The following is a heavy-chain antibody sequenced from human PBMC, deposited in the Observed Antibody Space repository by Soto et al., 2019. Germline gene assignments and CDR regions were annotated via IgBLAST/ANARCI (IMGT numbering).Heavy chain of an antibody. CDR1: GGSISSGGYS. J-gene: IGHJ3*02. V-gene: IGHV4-30-2*02. Sequence: SETLSLTCAVSGGSISSGGYSWSWIRQPPGKGLEWIGYIYHSGSTYYNPSLKSRVTISVDRSKNQFSLKLSSVTAADTAVYYCAIDLDYYDRPHAFDIWGQGTMVTVSS. CDR2: IYHSGST. CDR3: AIDLDYYDRPHAFDI. D-gene: IGHD3-22*01.